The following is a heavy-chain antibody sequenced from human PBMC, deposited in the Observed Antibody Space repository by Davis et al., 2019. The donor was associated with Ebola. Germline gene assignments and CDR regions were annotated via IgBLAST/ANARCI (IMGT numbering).Heavy chain of an antibody. V-gene: IGHV3-23*01. Sequence: PGGSLRLSCAASGFTFSSYAMSWVRQAPGKGLEWVSVISGSGGSTYYADSVKGRFTISRDNSKNTLYLQMNSLRAEETAVYYCARDFVTGKRWLQHDFSGYGMDVWGKGTTVTVSS. CDR2: ISGSGGST. J-gene: IGHJ6*04. D-gene: IGHD5-24*01. CDR1: GFTFSSYA. CDR3: ARDFVTGKRWLQHDFSGYGMDV.